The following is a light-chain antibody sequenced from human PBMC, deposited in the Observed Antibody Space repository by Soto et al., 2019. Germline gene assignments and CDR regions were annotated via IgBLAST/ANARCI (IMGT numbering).Light chain of an antibody. J-gene: IGKJ2*01. CDR2: KVS. V-gene: IGKV2-24*01. CDR1: KTFKHSVGITY. Sequence: DVVMTQTPLSSPVPLGQPASFPSRLGKTFKHSVGITYLNWLPQRPGQPPRLLIYKVSHRFSGVPDRFSGSGAGTDFTLKISRVEAEDVGIYYCMQATHYRPYTFGPGTKLEIK. CDR3: MQATHYRPYT.